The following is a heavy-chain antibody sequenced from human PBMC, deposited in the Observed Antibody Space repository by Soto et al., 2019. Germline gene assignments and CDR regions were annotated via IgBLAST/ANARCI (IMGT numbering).Heavy chain of an antibody. Sequence: GGSLRLSCAASGFTFSSYGMHWVRQAPGKGLEWVAVISYDGSNKYYADSVKGRFTISRDNSKNTLYLQMNSLRAEDTAVYYCAKDPTPESDKSYYFDYWGQGTLVTVSS. CDR1: GFTFSSYG. CDR3: AKDPTPESDKSYYFDY. V-gene: IGHV3-30*18. D-gene: IGHD3-16*02. J-gene: IGHJ4*02. CDR2: ISYDGSNK.